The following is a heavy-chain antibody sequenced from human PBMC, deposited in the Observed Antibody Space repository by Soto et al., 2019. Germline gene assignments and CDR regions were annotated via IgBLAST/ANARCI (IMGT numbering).Heavy chain of an antibody. CDR3: TRERLDNY. D-gene: IGHD4-17*01. Sequence: EVQVVESGGGLVQPGGSLRLSCAASGFTFSNLWMRWVRQAPGKGLEWVANIKPDGSAQYYVDSVKGRFTISRYNAKNSLYLQMNSLRVEDTAVYYCTRERLDNYWGQGTLVSVSS. CDR2: IKPDGSAQ. V-gene: IGHV3-7*01. J-gene: IGHJ4*02. CDR1: GFTFSNLW.